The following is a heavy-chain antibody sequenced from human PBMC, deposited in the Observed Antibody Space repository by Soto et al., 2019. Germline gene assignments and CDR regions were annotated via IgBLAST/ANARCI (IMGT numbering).Heavy chain of an antibody. CDR3: ARHDSRSGYSPDY. J-gene: IGHJ4*02. CDR2: IYYSGGT. Sequence: QLQLQESGPGLVRPSETLSLTCTVSGGSISSIYYYWGWIRQPPGKGLEWIGYIYYSGGTYYNPSLKSRVTISVDTSKNQFSLRLSSVTAADTAVYSCARHDSRSGYSPDYWGQGTLVTVSS. V-gene: IGHV4-39*01. D-gene: IGHD3-3*01. CDR1: GGSISSIYYY.